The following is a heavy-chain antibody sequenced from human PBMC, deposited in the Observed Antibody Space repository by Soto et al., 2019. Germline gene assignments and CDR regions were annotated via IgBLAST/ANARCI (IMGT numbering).Heavy chain of an antibody. CDR1: GFMFGSYW. J-gene: IGHJ4*02. D-gene: IGHD4-17*01. CDR3: ARVRATDYEIDY. Sequence: PGGSLRVSCTASGFMFGSYWMTWVRHVPGKGLQWVANIKRDGSEKYYVDFVKGRFTISRDNANNSVFLDMNNLRVDDTATYYCARVRATDYEIDYWGQGALVTVSS. CDR2: IKRDGSEK. V-gene: IGHV3-7*03.